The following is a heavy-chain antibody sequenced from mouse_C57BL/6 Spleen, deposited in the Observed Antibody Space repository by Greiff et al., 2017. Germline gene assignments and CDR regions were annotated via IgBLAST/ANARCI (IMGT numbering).Heavy chain of an antibody. CDR1: GYTFTSYW. Sequence: QVQLKQPGAELVKPGASVKLSCKASGYTFTSYWMHWVKQRPGQGLEWIGMIHPNSGSTNYNEKFKSKATLTVDKSSSTAYMQLSSLTSEDSAVYYCARCYYYGSSWYFDYWGQGTTLTVSS. CDR3: ARCYYYGSSWYFDY. CDR2: IHPNSGST. D-gene: IGHD1-1*01. V-gene: IGHV1-64*01. J-gene: IGHJ2*01.